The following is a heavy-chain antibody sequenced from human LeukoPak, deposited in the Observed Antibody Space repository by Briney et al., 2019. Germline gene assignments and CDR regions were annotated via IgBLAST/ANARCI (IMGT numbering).Heavy chain of an antibody. V-gene: IGHV4-34*01. CDR2: INHSGST. D-gene: IGHD3-16*01. J-gene: IGHJ3*02. Sequence: TSSETLSLTCTVSGGSISSYYWSWIRQPPGKGLEWIGEINHSGSTNYNPSLKSRVTISVDTSKNQFSLKLSSVTAADTAVYYCARGASKTTRGGRNAFDIWGQETMVTVSS. CDR1: GGSISSYY. CDR3: ARGASKTTRGGRNAFDI.